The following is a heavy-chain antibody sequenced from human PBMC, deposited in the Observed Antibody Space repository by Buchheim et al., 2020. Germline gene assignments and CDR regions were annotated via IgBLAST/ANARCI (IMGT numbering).Heavy chain of an antibody. CDR1: GFSFRDSA. CDR2: IWFDGSNK. CDR3: ARDPPQSGWSFAA. J-gene: IGHJ5*02. Sequence: QVQLVESGGGVVQPWTSLRLSCVASGFSFRDSAMHWVRQAPGKGLEWVAMIWFDGSNKYYADSVKGRFTVSRDNSKNLLYLQMNSLRVEDTAVYYCARDPPQSGWSFAAWGQGTL. D-gene: IGHD6-19*01. V-gene: IGHV3-33*01.